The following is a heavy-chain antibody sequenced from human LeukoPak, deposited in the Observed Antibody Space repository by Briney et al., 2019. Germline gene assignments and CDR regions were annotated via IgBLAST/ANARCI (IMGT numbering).Heavy chain of an antibody. CDR2: ISPSGDIT. CDR1: GFTYSNHG. Sequence: GGSLRLSCAASGFTYSNHGMNWVRQAPGKGLEWVSGISPSGDITYYADSVKGRFTISRDNSKNTLYLEVISLTAEDTAVYYCAKDDAWLRFGEWSQGTLVTVSS. V-gene: IGHV3-23*01. J-gene: IGHJ4*02. CDR3: AKDDAWLRFGE. D-gene: IGHD3-10*01.